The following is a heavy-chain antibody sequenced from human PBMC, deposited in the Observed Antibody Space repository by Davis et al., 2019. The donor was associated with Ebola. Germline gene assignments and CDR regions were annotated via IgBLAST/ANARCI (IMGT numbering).Heavy chain of an antibody. J-gene: IGHJ4*02. CDR2: IRSKANSYAT. CDR1: GFTFSGSA. D-gene: IGHD2-8*02. V-gene: IGHV3-73*01. CDR3: TGSIVLADY. Sequence: GESLKIPCAASGFTFSGSAMHWVRQASGKGLEWVGRIRSKANSYATAYAASVKGRFTISRDDSKNTAYMQMNSLKTEDMAVYYCTGSIVLADYWGQGTLVTVSS.